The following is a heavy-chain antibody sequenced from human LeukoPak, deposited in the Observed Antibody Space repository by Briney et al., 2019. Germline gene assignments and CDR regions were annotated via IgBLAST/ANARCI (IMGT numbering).Heavy chain of an antibody. V-gene: IGHV3-74*01. CDR3: ARGGLPGGFDY. D-gene: IGHD2-15*01. Sequence: GGSLRLSCAASGFTFSSYWMFWVRQAPGKGLVWVSHIKGDGSSIAYADSVKGRFTISRDNAKSTLYLQLNSLRADDTAVYYCARGGLPGGFDYWGQGALVTVSS. CDR1: GFTFSSYW. J-gene: IGHJ4*02. CDR2: IKGDGSSI.